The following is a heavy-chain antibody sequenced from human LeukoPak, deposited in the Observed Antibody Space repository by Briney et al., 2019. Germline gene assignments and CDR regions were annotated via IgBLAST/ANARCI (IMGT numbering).Heavy chain of an antibody. V-gene: IGHV3-74*01. J-gene: IGHJ4*02. CDR3: ARGDYVWGTYHYTLDY. D-gene: IGHD3-16*02. Sequence: GGSLRLSCAASAFTFSNNWMYWVRPAPGKGLVWVSRINNDRRTTSYADSVKGRFTISRDNAKSTLYLQMNSLRAEDTAVYFCARGDYVWGTYHYTLDYWGQGTLVTVSS. CDR2: INNDRRTT. CDR1: AFTFSNNW.